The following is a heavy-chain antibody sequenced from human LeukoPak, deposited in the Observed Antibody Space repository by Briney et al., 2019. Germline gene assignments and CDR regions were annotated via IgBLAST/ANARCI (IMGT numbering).Heavy chain of an antibody. CDR3: ARGRRWLSKEGAFDI. V-gene: IGHV4-39*01. Sequence: SETLSLTCTVSGVSISSSNSYWGWIRQPPGKGLEWIGSIYYSGNTYYNASLKSQVSISIDTSKNQFSLKLTSVTAADTAVYYCARGRRWLSKEGAFDIWGQGTMVTVSS. D-gene: IGHD3-22*01. CDR2: IYYSGNT. CDR1: GVSISSSNSY. J-gene: IGHJ3*02.